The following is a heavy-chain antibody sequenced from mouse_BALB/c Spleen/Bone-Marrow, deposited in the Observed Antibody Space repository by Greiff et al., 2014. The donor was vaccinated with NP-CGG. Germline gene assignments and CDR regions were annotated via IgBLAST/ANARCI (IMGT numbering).Heavy chain of an antibody. CDR1: GYAFSIYW. J-gene: IGHJ2*01. CDR3: ARGGISIDY. CDR2: IYPGDDDT. V-gene: IGHV1-80*01. Sequence: VQLQQSGAELVRPGSSVKISCKASGYAFSIYWMNWVNQRPGQGLEWIGQIYPGDDDTDYDGKFKGKATLTADRSSSTAYMQLNSLTSEDSAVYFCARGGISIDYWGQGTTLTVSS.